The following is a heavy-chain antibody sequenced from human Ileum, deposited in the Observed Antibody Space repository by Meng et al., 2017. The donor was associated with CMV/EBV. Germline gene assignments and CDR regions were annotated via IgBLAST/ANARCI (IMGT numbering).Heavy chain of an antibody. CDR1: GGSFSDYY. Sequence: SETLSLTCAVYGGSFSDYYWSWIRQPPGKGLEWIGEINHSGSTNYNPSLKSRVTISVDTSKNKFSLKLSSVTAADTAVYYCARCSTNQAVVTTLFDYWGQGTLVTVSS. D-gene: IGHD3-22*01. J-gene: IGHJ4*02. V-gene: IGHV4-34*09. CDR2: INHSGST. CDR3: ARCSTNQAVVTTLFDY.